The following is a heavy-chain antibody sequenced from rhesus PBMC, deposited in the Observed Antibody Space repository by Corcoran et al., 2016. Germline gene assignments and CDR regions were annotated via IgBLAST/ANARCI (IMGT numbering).Heavy chain of an antibody. V-gene: IGHV3-178*01. Sequence: EVQLEEAGGGLAKPGGSLRLSCTASGFTFSDHYMAWVRQAPGRGLGWVSRIVNGGGSRWYAASVKGRFTVSRENAKNTLYDQMNSLRVEDTAVYYCARVYRGIDYWGQGVLVTVSS. D-gene: IGHD1-1-1*01. CDR1: GFTFSDHY. J-gene: IGHJ4*01. CDR2: IVNGGGSR. CDR3: ARVYRGIDY.